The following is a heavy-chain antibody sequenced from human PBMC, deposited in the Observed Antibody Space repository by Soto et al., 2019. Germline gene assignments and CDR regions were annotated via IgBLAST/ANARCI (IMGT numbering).Heavy chain of an antibody. Sequence: PGGSLRLSCAASGFTFSSYSMNWVRQAPGKGLEWVSYISSSSSTIYYADSVKGRFTISRDNAKNSLYLQMNSLRAEDTAVYYCAGEVVPAAMGRNYYYYYMDVWGKGTTVTVSS. V-gene: IGHV3-48*01. D-gene: IGHD2-2*01. J-gene: IGHJ6*03. CDR2: ISSSSSTI. CDR3: AGEVVPAAMGRNYYYYYMDV. CDR1: GFTFSSYS.